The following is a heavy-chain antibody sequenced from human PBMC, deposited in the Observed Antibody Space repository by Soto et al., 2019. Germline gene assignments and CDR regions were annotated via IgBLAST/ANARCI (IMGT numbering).Heavy chain of an antibody. Sequence: DVQLLESGGHLVQPGGSLRLSCAASGFTFSSYAMSWVRQAPGKGLEWVSSVSAGGDMTYYSDSVKDRFTISRDNSNNALLLQMNSLRIEDTALYYCARGDRGGSGSPASYYYSGLDVWGQGTTVSVS. D-gene: IGHD2-15*01. CDR2: VSAGGDMT. V-gene: IGHV3-23*01. CDR1: GFTFSSYA. CDR3: ARGDRGGSGSPASYYYSGLDV. J-gene: IGHJ6*02.